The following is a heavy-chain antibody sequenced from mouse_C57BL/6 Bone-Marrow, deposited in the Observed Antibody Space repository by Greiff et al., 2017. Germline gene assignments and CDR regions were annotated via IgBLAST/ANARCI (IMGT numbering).Heavy chain of an antibody. J-gene: IGHJ3*01. CDR3: TTGGLLRPWFAY. V-gene: IGHV14-4*01. CDR1: GFNIKDDY. D-gene: IGHD1-2*01. CDR2: IDPENGDT. Sequence: EVQVVESGAELVRPGASVKLSCTASGFNIKDDYMPWVKQRPEQGLEWIGWIDPENGDTEYASKFQGKATITADTSSNTAYLQLSSLTSEDTAVYYCTTGGLLRPWFAYWGQGTLVTVSA.